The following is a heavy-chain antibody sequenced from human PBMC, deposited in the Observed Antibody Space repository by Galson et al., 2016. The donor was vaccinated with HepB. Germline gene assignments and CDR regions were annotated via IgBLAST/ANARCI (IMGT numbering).Heavy chain of an antibody. CDR3: AKDRSYGYFGSGGMDV. V-gene: IGHV3-23*01. CDR1: GFTFRSHA. Sequence: SLRLSCAASGFTFRSHAMSWVRQAPGRGLEWVASITAGSTSTFYADSVKGRLTMSRDNSKNTLYLQMNSLRAEDTAVYYCAKDRSYGYFGSGGMDVWGQGTTVTVSS. CDR2: ITAGSTST. D-gene: IGHD3-10*01. J-gene: IGHJ6*02.